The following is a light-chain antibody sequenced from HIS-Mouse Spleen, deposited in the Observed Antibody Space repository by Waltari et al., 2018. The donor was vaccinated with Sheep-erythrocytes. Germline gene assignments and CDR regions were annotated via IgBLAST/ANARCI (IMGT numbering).Light chain of an antibody. J-gene: IGKJ1*01. V-gene: IGKV1D-13*01. CDR3: QQVNNYPRT. CDR1: QGISSA. CDR2: DAS. Sequence: AIQLTQSPSSLSASVGDRVTITCRASQGISSALAWYQQKPGKAPKLLIYDASSLESGGPSRFSGSGSTTDFTLTISSLQPEDFATYYCQQVNNYPRTFGQGTKVEIK.